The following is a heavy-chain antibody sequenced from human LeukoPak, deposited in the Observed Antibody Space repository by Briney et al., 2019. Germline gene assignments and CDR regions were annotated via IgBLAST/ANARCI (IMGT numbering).Heavy chain of an antibody. D-gene: IGHD2-15*01. CDR1: GFTFSTSW. V-gene: IGHV3-7*01. CDR2: IKRDGSET. CDR3: ARASSGGWSAYYFFYMDV. Sequence: PGGSLRLSCGASGFTFSTSWMSWVRQAPGKGLEWVANIKRDGSETDYVDSVKGRFTISRENTKNSLYLQLNILRVEDTAVYYCARASSGGWSAYYFFYMDVWGRGTTVTVSS. J-gene: IGHJ6*03.